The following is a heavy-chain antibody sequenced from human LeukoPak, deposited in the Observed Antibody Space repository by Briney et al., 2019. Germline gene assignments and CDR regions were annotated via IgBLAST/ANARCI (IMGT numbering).Heavy chain of an antibody. V-gene: IGHV3-11*01. CDR3: ARDAYDFWSGYYYYYYGMDV. Sequence: PGGSLRLSCAASGFTFSDYYMSWIRQAPGKGLEWVSYISSSGSTIYYADSVKGRFTISRDNAKNSLYLQMNSLRAKDTAVYYCARDAYDFWSGYYYYYYGMDVWGQGTTVTVSS. D-gene: IGHD3-3*01. CDR2: ISSSGSTI. CDR1: GFTFSDYY. J-gene: IGHJ6*02.